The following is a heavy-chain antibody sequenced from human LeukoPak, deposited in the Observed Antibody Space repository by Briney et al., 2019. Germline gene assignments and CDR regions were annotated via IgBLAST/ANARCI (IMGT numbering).Heavy chain of an antibody. D-gene: IGHD1-26*01. J-gene: IGHJ3*02. CDR2: IYTSGST. CDR1: GGSISSGSYY. CDR3: ARVDYDGIVGRAI. V-gene: IGHV4-61*02. Sequence: SETLSLTCTVSGGSISSGSYYWSWIRQPAGKGLEWIGRIYTSGSTNYNPSLKSRVTISVDTSKNQFSLKLSSVTAADTAVYYCARVDYDGIVGRAIWGQGTMVTVSS.